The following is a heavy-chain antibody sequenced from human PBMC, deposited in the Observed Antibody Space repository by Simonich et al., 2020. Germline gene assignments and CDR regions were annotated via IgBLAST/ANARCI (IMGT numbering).Heavy chain of an antibody. CDR1: GGSISSSSYY. J-gene: IGHJ3*02. V-gene: IGHV4-39*01. D-gene: IGHD6-13*01. CDR3: ARHAGFAFDI. Sequence: QLQLQESGPGLVKPSETLSLTCTVSGGSISSSSYYWGWIRQPPGKGLEWLGSSYYRGGTNYNPSLKSRVTISVDTSKNQFSLKLSSVTAADTAVYYCARHAGFAFDIWGQGTMVTVSS. CDR2: SYYRGGT.